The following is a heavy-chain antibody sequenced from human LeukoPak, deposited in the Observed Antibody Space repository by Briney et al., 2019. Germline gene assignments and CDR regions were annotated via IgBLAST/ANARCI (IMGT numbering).Heavy chain of an antibody. CDR2: IYTSGST. D-gene: IGHD3-3*01. J-gene: IGHJ6*03. CDR1: GGSISSYY. Sequence: SETLSLTCTVPGGSISSYYWSWIRQPAGKGLEWIGRIYTSGSTNYNPSLKSRVTMSVDTSKNQFSLKLSSVTAADTAVYYCARDFWSGYYTTYYYYMDVWGKGTTVTVSS. V-gene: IGHV4-4*07. CDR3: ARDFWSGYYTTYYYYMDV.